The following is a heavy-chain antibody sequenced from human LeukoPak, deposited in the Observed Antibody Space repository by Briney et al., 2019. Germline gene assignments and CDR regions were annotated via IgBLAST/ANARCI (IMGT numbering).Heavy chain of an antibody. CDR1: GYSFTSYW. CDR2: IDPSDSYT. D-gene: IGHD6-13*01. V-gene: IGHV5-10-1*01. Sequence: GESLKISCKGSGYSFTSYWIGWVRQMPGKGLEWMGRIDPSDSYTNYSPSFQGHVTISADKSISTAYLQWSSLKASDTAMYYCARLPTTKGAAAGTGYWGQGTLVTVSS. J-gene: IGHJ4*02. CDR3: ARLPTTKGAAAGTGY.